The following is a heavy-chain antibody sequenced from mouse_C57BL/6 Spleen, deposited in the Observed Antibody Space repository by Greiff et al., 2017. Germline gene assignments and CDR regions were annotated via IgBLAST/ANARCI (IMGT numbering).Heavy chain of an antibody. J-gene: IGHJ2*01. Sequence: QVQLQQSGAELVRPGTSVKMSCKASGYTFTNYWIGWAKQRPGHGLEWIGDIYPGGGYTNYNEKFKGKATLTADKSSSTAYMQFSSLTSEDSAIYYGARKGYTTVVAYYLDYWGQGTTLTVSS. CDR2: IYPGGGYT. CDR1: GYTFTNYW. D-gene: IGHD1-1*01. V-gene: IGHV1-63*01. CDR3: ARKGYTTVVAYYLDY.